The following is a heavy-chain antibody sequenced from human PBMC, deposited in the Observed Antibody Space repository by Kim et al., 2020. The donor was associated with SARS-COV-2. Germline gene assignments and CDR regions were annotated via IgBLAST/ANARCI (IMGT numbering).Heavy chain of an antibody. J-gene: IGHJ4*02. V-gene: IGHV3-33*01. CDR1: GFTFSSYG. Sequence: GGSLRLSCAASGFTFSSYGMHWVRQAPGKGLEWVAVIWYDGSNKYYADSVKGRFTISRDNSKNTLYLQMNSLRAEDTAVYYCATDCTNGVCQVDYWGQGTLVTVSS. D-gene: IGHD2-8*01. CDR3: ATDCTNGVCQVDY. CDR2: IWYDGSNK.